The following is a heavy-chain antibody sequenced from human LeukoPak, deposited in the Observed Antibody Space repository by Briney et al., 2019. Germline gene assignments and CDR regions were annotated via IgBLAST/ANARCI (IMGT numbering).Heavy chain of an antibody. CDR2: IYYSGST. J-gene: IGHJ4*02. Sequence: SETLSLTCTVSGGSISSSSYYWGWIRQPPGKGLEWIGSIYYSGSTYCNPSLKSRVTISVDTSKNQFSLKLNSVTAADTAVYYCARGEMTTVTTSVLDYWGQGTLVTVSS. V-gene: IGHV4-39*07. CDR3: ARGEMTTVTTSVLDY. D-gene: IGHD4-11*01. CDR1: GGSISSSSYY.